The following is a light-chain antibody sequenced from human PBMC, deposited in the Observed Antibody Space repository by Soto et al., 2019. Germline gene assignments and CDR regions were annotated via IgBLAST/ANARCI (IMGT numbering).Light chain of an antibody. V-gene: IGKV1-5*01. CDR1: QSISSW. J-gene: IGKJ1*01. Sequence: DIQMTQSASTLSASVGDRVTITCRASQSISSWLAWYQQKPGKAPKLLIYDASSLESGVPSRFSGSGSATEFTLTISSLQPDDFATYYCQQYNSYWTFGQGTKVDIK. CDR2: DAS. CDR3: QQYNSYWT.